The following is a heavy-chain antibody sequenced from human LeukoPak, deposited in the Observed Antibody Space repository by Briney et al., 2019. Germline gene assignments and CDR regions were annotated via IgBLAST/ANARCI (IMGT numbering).Heavy chain of an antibody. D-gene: IGHD3-10*01. Sequence: PSETLSLTRTVSGGSISSSSYYWGWIRQPPGKGLEWIGSIYYSGSSSYYNPSLKSRVTISVDTSKNQFSLKLSSVTAADTAVYYCARRPREFGWVFDYWGQGTLVTVSS. J-gene: IGHJ4*02. CDR1: GGSISSSSYY. CDR2: IYYSGSSS. V-gene: IGHV4-39*01. CDR3: ARRPREFGWVFDY.